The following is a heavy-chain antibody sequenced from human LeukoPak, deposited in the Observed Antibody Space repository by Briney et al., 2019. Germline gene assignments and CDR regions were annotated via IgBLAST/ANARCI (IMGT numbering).Heavy chain of an antibody. CDR3: ARRPPGVYNWFDP. CDR1: GGSISSGAYQ. V-gene: IGHV4-61*05. CDR2: IYYSGST. Sequence: PSETLSLTCTVSGGSISSGAYQWGWIRQPPGKGLEWIGYIYYSGSTNYNPSLKSRVTISVDTSKNQFSLKLSSVTAADTAVYYCARRPPGVYNWFDPWGQGTLVTVSS. D-gene: IGHD7-27*01. J-gene: IGHJ5*02.